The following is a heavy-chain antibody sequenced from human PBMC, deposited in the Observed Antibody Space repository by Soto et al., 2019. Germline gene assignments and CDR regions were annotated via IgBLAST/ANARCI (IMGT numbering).Heavy chain of an antibody. CDR3: AKTGSFSAYYYYGMDV. CDR1: GLIFTIYA. D-gene: IGHD2-15*01. CDR2: ISSGGSGDTT. Sequence: GGSLRLSCAASGLIFTIYARNWVRQAPGKGLEWVSAISSGGSGDTTYYADSVQGRFTITTDNTNNKLFLQMNSLRADDKAKYYCAKTGSFSAYYYYGMDVWGQGTTVTVSS. V-gene: IGHV3-23*01. J-gene: IGHJ6*02.